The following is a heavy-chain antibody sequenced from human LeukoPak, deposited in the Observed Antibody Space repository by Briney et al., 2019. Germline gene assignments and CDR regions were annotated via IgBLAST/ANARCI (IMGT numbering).Heavy chain of an antibody. Sequence: PSETLSLTCTVSGGSISSYYWSWIRQPPRKGLEWIGTLYYNGSTYLNPSLKSRVTISVDTSRNHFSLSLNSVTAADTATYYCARHPRDDYGGFGLDSWGQGILVSVYS. D-gene: IGHD4-23*01. CDR1: GGSISSYY. CDR3: ARHPRDDYGGFGLDS. J-gene: IGHJ4*02. V-gene: IGHV4-59*05. CDR2: LYYNGST.